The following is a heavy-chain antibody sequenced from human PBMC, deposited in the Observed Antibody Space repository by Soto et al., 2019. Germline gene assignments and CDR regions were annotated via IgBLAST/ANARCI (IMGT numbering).Heavy chain of an antibody. Sequence: QVQLVQSGAEVKKPGASVKVSCKASGYTFTIYGISWVRQAPGQGLEWMGWISGYNGNTDYAQNLQDRVTLTTDASTSSVDMELRSLRSDATAVYYCARVDYYDSSGYYGYWGQGTLITVSS. CDR3: ARVDYYDSSGYYGY. CDR1: GYTFTIYG. D-gene: IGHD3-22*01. CDR2: ISGYNGNT. J-gene: IGHJ4*02. V-gene: IGHV1-18*04.